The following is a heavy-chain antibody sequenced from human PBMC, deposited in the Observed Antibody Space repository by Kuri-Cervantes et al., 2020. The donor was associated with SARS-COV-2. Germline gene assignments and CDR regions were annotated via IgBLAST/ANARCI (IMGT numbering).Heavy chain of an antibody. J-gene: IGHJ4*02. D-gene: IGHD2-15*01. CDR2: IWYDGSNK. CDR3: ASRYCSGGSCYGGPYYFDY. Sequence: LSLTCAASGFTFSSYGMHWVRQAPGKGLEWVAVIWYDGSNKYYADSVKGRFTISRDNSKNTLYLQMNSLRAEDTAVYYCASRYCSGGSCYGGPYYFDYWGQGTLVTVSS. CDR1: GFTFSSYG. V-gene: IGHV3-33*01.